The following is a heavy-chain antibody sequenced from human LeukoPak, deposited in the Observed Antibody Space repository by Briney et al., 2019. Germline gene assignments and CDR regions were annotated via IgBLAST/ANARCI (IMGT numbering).Heavy chain of an antibody. Sequence: NPSETLSLTCAVYGGSFSGYYWSWIRQPPGKGLEWIGEINHSGGTNYNPSLKSRVTISVDMSKNQFSLNLNSVTAADTAVYYCARTSPRAAAFDYWGQGTLVTVSS. CDR3: ARTSPRAAAFDY. D-gene: IGHD2-15*01. CDR1: GGSFSGYY. V-gene: IGHV4-34*01. CDR2: INHSGGT. J-gene: IGHJ4*02.